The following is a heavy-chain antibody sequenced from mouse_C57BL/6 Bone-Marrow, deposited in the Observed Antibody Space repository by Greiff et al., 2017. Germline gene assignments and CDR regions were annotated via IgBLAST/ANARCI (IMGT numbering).Heavy chain of an antibody. CDR2: IYPRSGNT. D-gene: IGHD1-1*01. CDR1: GYTFTSYG. CDR3: ARKGDYYGSSKFHFDY. J-gene: IGHJ2*01. V-gene: IGHV1-81*01. Sequence: QVQLQQSGAELARPGASVKLSCKASGYTFTSYGISWVKQRTGQGLEWIGEIYPRSGNTYYNEKFKGKATLTADKSSSTAYMELRSLTSEDSAVYFCARKGDYYGSSKFHFDYWGQGTTLTVSS.